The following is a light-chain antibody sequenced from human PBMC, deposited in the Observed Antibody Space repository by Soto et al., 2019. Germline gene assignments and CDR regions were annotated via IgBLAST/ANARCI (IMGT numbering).Light chain of an antibody. CDR3: HQYNNCLS. J-gene: IGKJ3*01. Sequence: EIVMTQSPAPLSLSPGERATLACRASPSVNSNLAWYPHKPGQAPRLLIFGASTRATGVPARFSGSGSGTDFTLTISSLQSEDFAIYYCHQYNNCLSFGPGPKVVIK. CDR1: PSVNSN. CDR2: GAS. V-gene: IGKV3-15*01.